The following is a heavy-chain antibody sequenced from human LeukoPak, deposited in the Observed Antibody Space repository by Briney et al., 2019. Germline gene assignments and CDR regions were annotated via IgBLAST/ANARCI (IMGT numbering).Heavy chain of an antibody. CDR2: ISSDGTTT. Sequence: PGGSLRLSCEVSGFTFSNDLMHWVRQAPGKGLVWVSRISSDGTTTNYADSVKGRCTISRDNAKNTLYLQMDSLRVEDTAVYCCAARWSFDYWGQGALVTVSS. CDR3: AARWSFDY. D-gene: IGHD2-15*01. J-gene: IGHJ4*02. V-gene: IGHV3-74*01. CDR1: GFTFSNDL.